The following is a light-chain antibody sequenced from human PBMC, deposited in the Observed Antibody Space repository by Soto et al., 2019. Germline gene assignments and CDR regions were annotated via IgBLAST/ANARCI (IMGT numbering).Light chain of an antibody. Sequence: STLSASVGDRVTVTCRASQTIGSWLAWYQQKPGRAPKLLIFDASSLESGVPSRFSGNGSGTEFTLTISGLQPDDFESYYCQQYNSYSGMFGQGTKVDIK. CDR3: QQYNSYSGM. V-gene: IGKV1-5*01. CDR1: QTIGSW. CDR2: DAS. J-gene: IGKJ1*01.